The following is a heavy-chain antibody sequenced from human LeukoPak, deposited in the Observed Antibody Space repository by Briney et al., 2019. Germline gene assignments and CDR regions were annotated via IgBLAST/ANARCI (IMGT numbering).Heavy chain of an antibody. J-gene: IGHJ5*02. CDR2: INPNTGVT. Sequence: GASVKVSCKASGYTFSGHYLHWVRQAPGQGLEWMGRINPNTGVTQYTENFQGRVTMTGDTSISTAYMELSSLRSEDTAVYYCASLNIYGDQTPVSFVVNPWGQETLVTVSS. D-gene: IGHD4-17*01. V-gene: IGHV1-2*06. CDR1: GYTFSGHY. CDR3: ASLNIYGDQTPVSFVVNP.